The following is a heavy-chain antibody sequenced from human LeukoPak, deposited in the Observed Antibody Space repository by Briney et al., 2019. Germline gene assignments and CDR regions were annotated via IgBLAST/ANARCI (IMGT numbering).Heavy chain of an antibody. Sequence: GGTLRLSCAASGFTFSSYGMSWVRQAPGKGLEWVSAISGSGGSTYYADSVKGRFTISRDNSKNTLYLQMNSLRAEDTAVYYCAKAGYYYDSSGYYYYYYMDVWGKGTTVTVSS. CDR1: GFTFSSYG. D-gene: IGHD3-22*01. CDR3: AKAGYYYDSSGYYYYYYMDV. CDR2: ISGSGGST. V-gene: IGHV3-23*01. J-gene: IGHJ6*03.